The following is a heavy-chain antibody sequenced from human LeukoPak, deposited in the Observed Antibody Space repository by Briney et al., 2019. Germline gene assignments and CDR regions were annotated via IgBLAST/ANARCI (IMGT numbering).Heavy chain of an antibody. V-gene: IGHV3-30-3*01. CDR3: ARDPTAGVPAAILDY. D-gene: IGHD2-2*01. J-gene: IGHJ4*02. Sequence: GGSLRLSCAASGFTFSSSAMYWVRQAPGKGLEWVAATSSDGNNKYYADSVKGRFTISRDNSIDTLYLQMNSLRAEDTAVYYCARDPTAGVPAAILDYWGQGTLVTVSS. CDR1: GFTFSSSA. CDR2: TSSDGNNK.